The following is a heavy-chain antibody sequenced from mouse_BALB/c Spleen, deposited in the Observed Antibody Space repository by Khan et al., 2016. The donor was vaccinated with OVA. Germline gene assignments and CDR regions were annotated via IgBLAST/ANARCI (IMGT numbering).Heavy chain of an antibody. CDR3: TRHGYVAWFTY. D-gene: IGHD2-2*01. J-gene: IGHJ3*01. V-gene: IGHV1S135*01. CDR2: IDPFSGGT. Sequence: LEESGPELMKPGTSVKISCKASGYSFTTYYIHWVIQTHGKSLEWIGYIDPFSGGTTYNQKFKGKATLTVDKSSSTAYIHLSNLTSEDSAVYYCTRHGYVAWFTYWGQGTLVTVSA. CDR1: GYSFTTYY.